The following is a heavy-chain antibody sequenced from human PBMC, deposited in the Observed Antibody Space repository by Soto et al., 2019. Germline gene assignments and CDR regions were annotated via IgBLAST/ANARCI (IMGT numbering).Heavy chain of an antibody. CDR3: ARWSLELLVLDY. D-gene: IGHD3-3*01. Sequence: EVQLGESGGGLIQPGGSLRLSCAASGFTVSSNYMTWVRQAPGKVLESVSLFYSGGSTYYADSVTGRFTISRDNSKNMLYLQMNSLIAEDTAVYYCARWSLELLVLDYWGQGILVTVSS. CDR2: FYSGGST. J-gene: IGHJ4*02. V-gene: IGHV3-53*01. CDR1: GFTVSSNY.